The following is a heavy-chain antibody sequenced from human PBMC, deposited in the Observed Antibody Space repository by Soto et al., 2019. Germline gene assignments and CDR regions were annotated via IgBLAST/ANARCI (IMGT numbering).Heavy chain of an antibody. Sequence: PSETLSLTCTFSGGSMSSFYWSWIRQTAGQGLEWIGRIDASGDTSYSPSLRSRVTMSVDTSKRQISLKLTSMTAADTAVYYCASGSSGYYRYSLDVWGQGTMVTVYS. V-gene: IGHV4-4*07. J-gene: IGHJ6*02. CDR1: GGSMSSFY. CDR3: ASGSSGYYRYSLDV. CDR2: IDASGDT. D-gene: IGHD3-22*01.